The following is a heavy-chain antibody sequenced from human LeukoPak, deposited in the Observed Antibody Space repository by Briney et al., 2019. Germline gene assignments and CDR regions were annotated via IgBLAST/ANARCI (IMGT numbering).Heavy chain of an antibody. Sequence: SETLSLTCTVSGGSISSYYWSWLRQPPGKGLEWIGYIYYSGSTNYNPSLKSRVTISVDTSKNQSSLKLSSVTAADTAVYYCARGPYCGGDCYTFDYWGQGTLVTVS. V-gene: IGHV4-59*01. CDR1: GGSISSYY. CDR2: IYYSGST. J-gene: IGHJ4*02. D-gene: IGHD2-21*02. CDR3: ARGPYCGGDCYTFDY.